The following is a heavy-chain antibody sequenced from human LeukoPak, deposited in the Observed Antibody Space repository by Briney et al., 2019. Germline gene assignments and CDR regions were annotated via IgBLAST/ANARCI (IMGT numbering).Heavy chain of an antibody. V-gene: IGHV3-30-3*01. J-gene: IGHJ4*02. CDR1: GFTFSSYA. CDR2: ISYDGSNK. D-gene: IGHD3-22*01. Sequence: PGGSLRLSCAASGFTFSSYAMHWVRQAPGKGLEWVAVISYDGSNKYYADSVKGRFTISRDNSKNTLYLQMNSLRAEDTAVYYCARGSDYYYDSSGPPPNLDYWGQGTLVTVSS. CDR3: ARGSDYYYDSSGPPPNLDY.